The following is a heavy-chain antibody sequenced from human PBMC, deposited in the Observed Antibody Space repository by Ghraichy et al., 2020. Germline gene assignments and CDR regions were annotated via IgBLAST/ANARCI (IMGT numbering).Heavy chain of an antibody. J-gene: IGHJ6*02. CDR1: GFTFSSYG. V-gene: IGHV3-48*02. D-gene: IGHD4-17*01. Sequence: GGSLRLSCAASGFTFSSYGINWVRQAPGKGLEWIAYISNSGRNRYYTDSVKGRFTISRDNAKNSLFLQMNSLRDEDTAVYYCARDNGDSENFGIDVWGQGTTVTVSS. CDR3: ARDNGDSENFGIDV. CDR2: ISNSGRNR.